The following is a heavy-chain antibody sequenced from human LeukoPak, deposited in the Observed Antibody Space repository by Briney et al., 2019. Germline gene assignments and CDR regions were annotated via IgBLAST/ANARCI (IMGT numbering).Heavy chain of an antibody. Sequence: SVKVSCKASGGTFSSYAISWVRQAPGQGLEWMGGIIPIFGTANYAQKFQGRVTITADESTSTAYMELSSLRSEDTAVYYCARSGIAAAGIFDYWGQGTLVTASS. V-gene: IGHV1-69*13. CDR1: GGTFSSYA. CDR2: IIPIFGTA. CDR3: ARSGIAAAGIFDY. J-gene: IGHJ4*02. D-gene: IGHD6-13*01.